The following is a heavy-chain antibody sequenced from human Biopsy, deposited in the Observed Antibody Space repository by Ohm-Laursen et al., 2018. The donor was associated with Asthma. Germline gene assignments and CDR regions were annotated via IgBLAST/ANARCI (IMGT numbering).Heavy chain of an antibody. CDR2: INSVFGTT. V-gene: IGHV1-69*01. CDR3: ARKAGSCISRTCYSLDF. J-gene: IGHJ4*02. CDR1: GGTFNTYV. Sequence: SSVKVSCKSLGGTFNTYVIGWVRQAPGQGLEWIGGINSVFGTTTYPQKFQDRVTITANDSTSTVYMELSSLRSEDTAVYYCARKAGSCISRTCYSLDFWGQGTLVTVSS. D-gene: IGHD2-2*01.